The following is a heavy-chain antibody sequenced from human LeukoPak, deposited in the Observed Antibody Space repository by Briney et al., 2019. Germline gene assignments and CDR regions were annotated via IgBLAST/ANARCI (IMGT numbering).Heavy chain of an antibody. V-gene: IGHV3-7*01. CDR1: GFTFSSYW. CDR3: ARDGGIIRFGGQDV. D-gene: IGHD3-16*01. Sequence: PGGSLRLSCAASGFTFSSYWMSWVRQAPGKGLEWVANIKQDGSEKYYVDSVKGRFTISRDNAKNSLYLQMNSLRAEDTAVYYCARDGGIIRFGGQDVWGQGTTVIVS. J-gene: IGHJ6*02. CDR2: IKQDGSEK.